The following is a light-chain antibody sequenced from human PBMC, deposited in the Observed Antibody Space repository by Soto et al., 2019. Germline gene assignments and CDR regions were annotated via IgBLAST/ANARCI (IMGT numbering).Light chain of an antibody. CDR3: QQLYDYPIT. Sequence: DIQMTQSPSTLSGSVGDRVTITCRASQTISSWLAWYQQEPGKAPKLLIFAAFSLENGVPSRFSGSGSGADFTLTISSLQPEDSGTYYCQQLYDYPITFGPGTKVDIK. V-gene: IGKV1-5*01. CDR2: AAF. J-gene: IGKJ3*01. CDR1: QTISSW.